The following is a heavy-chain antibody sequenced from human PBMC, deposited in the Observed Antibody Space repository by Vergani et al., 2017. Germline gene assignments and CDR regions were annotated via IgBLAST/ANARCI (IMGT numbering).Heavy chain of an antibody. CDR3: AKDIGGGDIAVAGFDY. Sequence: EVQLVESGGGLVQPGRSLRLSCAASGFTFDDYAMHWVRQAPGKGLEWVSGISWNSGSIGYADSVKGRFTISRDNAKNSLYLQMNSLRAEDMALYYCAKDIGGGDIAVAGFDYWGQGTLVTVSS. V-gene: IGHV3-9*03. CDR2: ISWNSGSI. CDR1: GFTFDDYA. J-gene: IGHJ4*02. D-gene: IGHD6-19*01.